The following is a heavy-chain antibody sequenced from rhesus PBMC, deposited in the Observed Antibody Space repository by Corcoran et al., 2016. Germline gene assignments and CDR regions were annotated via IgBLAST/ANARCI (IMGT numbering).Heavy chain of an antibody. D-gene: IGHD3-28*01. Sequence: QVQLQESGPGLVKPSETLSLTCAVSGGSISSSNWWSWIRQPPGKGLEWIGYISGSSGSTYYNPSLMMRVTISTDTCKNQFSLRLSSVTAADTAVYYCARDGWWLSSDYWGQGVLVTVSS. CDR2: ISGSSGST. V-gene: IGHV4-65*01. CDR3: ARDGWWLSSDY. CDR1: GGSISSSNW. J-gene: IGHJ4*01.